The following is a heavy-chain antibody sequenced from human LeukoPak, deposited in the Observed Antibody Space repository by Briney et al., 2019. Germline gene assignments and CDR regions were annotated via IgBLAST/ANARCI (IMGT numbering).Heavy chain of an antibody. J-gene: IGHJ6*02. CDR3: ARHVDGYYYYGMDV. CDR1: GGSIRSSYYY. V-gene: IGHV4-39*01. CDR2: IYDSGST. Sequence: SETLSLTCTVSGGSIRSSYYYWGWIRQPPGKGLEWIGSIYDSGSTYYNPSLKSRVTISVDTSKNQFSLKLSSVTAADTAVYYCARHVDGYYYYGMDVWGQGTTVTVSS. D-gene: IGHD2-15*01.